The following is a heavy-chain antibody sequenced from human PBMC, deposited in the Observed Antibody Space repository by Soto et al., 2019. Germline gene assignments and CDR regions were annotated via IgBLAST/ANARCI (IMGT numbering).Heavy chain of an antibody. CDR1: ADSFGTFY. V-gene: IGHV4-59*01. D-gene: IGHD5-18*01. CDR3: ARWSDGYTFFFDS. J-gene: IGHJ4*02. Sequence: QVQLQESGPGLVRPSETLSLTCTVSADSFGTFYWSWIRQSPGRGLEWIGYIYSSGLTKYNPSFESRVTMSVDTSKKQISLNLYSVTAADTAVYYCARWSDGYTFFFDSWGQGTLVTVSS. CDR2: IYSSGLT.